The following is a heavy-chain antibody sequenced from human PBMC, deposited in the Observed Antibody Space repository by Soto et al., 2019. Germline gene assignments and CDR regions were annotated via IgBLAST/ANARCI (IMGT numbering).Heavy chain of an antibody. V-gene: IGHV4-39*01. J-gene: IGHJ4*02. Sequence: QLQLQESGPGLVKPSETLSLTCTVSGGSISSSSYYWGWIRQAPGKGLEWIGRIYYGGSTYYNPSLKSRITISVDTSKNQFSLKLSSVTAADTAVYYCARHIDYWGQGTLVTVSS. CDR2: IYYGGST. CDR1: GGSISSSSYY. CDR3: ARHIDY.